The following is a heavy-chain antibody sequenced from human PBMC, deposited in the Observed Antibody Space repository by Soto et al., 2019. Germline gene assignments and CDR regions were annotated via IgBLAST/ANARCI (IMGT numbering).Heavy chain of an antibody. CDR2: INAGNGNT. CDR1: GYTFTSYA. Sequence: ASVKVSCKASGYTFTSYAMHWVRQAPGQRLEWMGWINAGNGNTKYSQKFQGHVTISADKSISTAYLQWSSLKASDTAMYYCARLSVAGSYDYWGQGTLVTVSS. V-gene: IGHV1-3*01. CDR3: ARLSVAGSYDY. J-gene: IGHJ4*02. D-gene: IGHD6-19*01.